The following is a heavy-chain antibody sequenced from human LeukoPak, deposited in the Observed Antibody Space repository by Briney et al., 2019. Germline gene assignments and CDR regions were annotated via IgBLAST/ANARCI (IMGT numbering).Heavy chain of an antibody. CDR2: TRYDGSNK. Sequence: GGSLRLSCAASGFTFSSYGMHWVRQAPGKGLEWVAFTRYDGSNKYYADSVKGRFTISRDNAKNSLYLQMNSLRAEDTALYYCAKDRSRGWEGYDAFDIWGQGTMVTVSS. D-gene: IGHD6-19*01. V-gene: IGHV3-30*02. CDR3: AKDRSRGWEGYDAFDI. CDR1: GFTFSSYG. J-gene: IGHJ3*02.